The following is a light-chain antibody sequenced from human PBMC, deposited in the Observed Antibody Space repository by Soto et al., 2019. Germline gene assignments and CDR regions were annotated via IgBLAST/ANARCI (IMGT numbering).Light chain of an antibody. V-gene: IGKV3-15*01. CDR2: DAS. CDR3: QQYNNWPIT. Sequence: IVLPQSPATLSLSPGERATLSCMASQSIKTYVAWYQHKPGQPPRLLIYDASTRATGIPARFSGGGSGTDFTLTISSLQSEDFAVYYCQQYNNWPITFGQGTRLEIK. CDR1: QSIKTY. J-gene: IGKJ5*01.